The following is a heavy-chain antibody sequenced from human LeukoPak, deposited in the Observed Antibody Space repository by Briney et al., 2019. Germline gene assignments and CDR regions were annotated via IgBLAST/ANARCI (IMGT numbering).Heavy chain of an antibody. Sequence: GGSLRLSCAASGFTFSSYSMNWVRQAPGKGLEWVSSISSSSYIYYADSVKGRFTISRDNAKNSLYLQMNSLRAEDTAVYYCARADQLLQCLDYWGQGTLVTVSS. V-gene: IGHV3-21*01. CDR2: ISSSSYI. CDR3: ARADQLLQCLDY. CDR1: GFTFSSYS. D-gene: IGHD2-2*01. J-gene: IGHJ4*02.